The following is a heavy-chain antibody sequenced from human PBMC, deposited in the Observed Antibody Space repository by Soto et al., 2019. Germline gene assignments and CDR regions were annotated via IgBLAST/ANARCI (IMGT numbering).Heavy chain of an antibody. V-gene: IGHV3-64*02. CDR3: ARVFSDSGAYYYDY. CDR1: GFTFSRYA. CDR2: VTANGGNT. Sequence: GGSLRLSCAASGFTFSRYAREWVRQAPGKGLESVSGVTANGGNTYYADSVKGRFTISRDNSKDMLYLQMGSLRAEDMAVYYCARVFSDSGAYYYDYWGQGALVTVSS. D-gene: IGHD3-22*01. J-gene: IGHJ4*02.